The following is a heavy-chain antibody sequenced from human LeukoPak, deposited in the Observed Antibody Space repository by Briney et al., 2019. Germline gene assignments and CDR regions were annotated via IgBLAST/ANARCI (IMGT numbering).Heavy chain of an antibody. Sequence: SVKVSCKASGGTFSSYAISWVRQAPGQGVEWMGGIIPIFGTANYAQKLQGRVTITADEATSTAYMELSSLRSEDTAVYYCASPGSGSYILRYWGQGTLVTVSS. D-gene: IGHD3-10*01. CDR2: IIPIFGTA. J-gene: IGHJ4*02. CDR1: GGTFSSYA. CDR3: ASPGSGSYILRY. V-gene: IGHV1-69*01.